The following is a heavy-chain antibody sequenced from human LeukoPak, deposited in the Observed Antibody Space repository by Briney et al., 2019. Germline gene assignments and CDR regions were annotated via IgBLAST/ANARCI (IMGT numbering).Heavy chain of an antibody. V-gene: IGHV3-23*01. CDR2: ISGSGGGT. Sequence: PGGSLRLSCAASGFSFSNYAMSWVRQAPGKGLEWVSGISGSGGGTYYSDSVKGRFTISRDNSKNTLYLQMNSLRAEDTAVYYCAKAVVTYSSGYYYDYWGQGTLVTVSS. J-gene: IGHJ4*01. CDR1: GFSFSNYA. CDR3: AKAVVTYSSGYYYDY. D-gene: IGHD3-22*01.